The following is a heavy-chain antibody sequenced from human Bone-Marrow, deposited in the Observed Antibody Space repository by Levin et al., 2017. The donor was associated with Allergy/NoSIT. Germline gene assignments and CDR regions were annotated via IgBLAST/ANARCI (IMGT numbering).Heavy chain of an antibody. CDR3: ARRLGSGGSPDY. CDR1: GYKFTSYW. Sequence: HGESLKISCKASGYKFTSYWIGWVRQMPGKGLEWMGIIYPGDSDTRYSPSFQGQVTISADKSTSTAYLQWSSLKASDTAMYFCARRLGSGGSPDYWGQGTLVTVSS. CDR2: IYPGDSDT. J-gene: IGHJ4*02. D-gene: IGHD2-15*01. V-gene: IGHV5-51*01.